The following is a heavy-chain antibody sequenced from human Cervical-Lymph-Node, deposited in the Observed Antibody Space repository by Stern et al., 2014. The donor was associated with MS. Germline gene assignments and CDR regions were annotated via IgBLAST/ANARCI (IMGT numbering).Heavy chain of an antibody. CDR1: GGTFNRHA. D-gene: IGHD6-19*01. J-gene: IGHJ6*02. V-gene: IGHV1-69*01. Sequence: MQLVESGAEVKKPGSSVKVSCKASGGTFNRHAFSWVRQAPGQGLEWMGGIIPLSGKTHYAQKFQDRVKLIADESTTTAFMELSSLRSEDAAVYYCASSYTGWDNPYHFYGMDVWGQGTAVTVSS. CDR3: ASSYTGWDNPYHFYGMDV. CDR2: IIPLSGKT.